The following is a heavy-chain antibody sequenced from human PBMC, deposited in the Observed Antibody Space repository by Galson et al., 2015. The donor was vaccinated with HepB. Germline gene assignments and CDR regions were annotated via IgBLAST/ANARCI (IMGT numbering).Heavy chain of an antibody. CDR1: GFTFSNYA. D-gene: IGHD6-13*01. Sequence: SLRLSCAASGFTFSNYAMSWVRQAPGKGLEWVSGISGSGGGTYYADSVKGRFTISRDNSKNTLFLQMKSLRAEDTAVYYCAKETRGNSWPSDAFDMWGQGTMVTVSS. J-gene: IGHJ3*02. CDR3: AKETRGNSWPSDAFDM. V-gene: IGHV3-23*01. CDR2: ISGSGGGT.